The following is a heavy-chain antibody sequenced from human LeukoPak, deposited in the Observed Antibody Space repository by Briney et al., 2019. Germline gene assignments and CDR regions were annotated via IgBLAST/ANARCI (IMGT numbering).Heavy chain of an antibody. CDR3: ANDRGYGSGSYYAYYFDS. CDR1: GFTFSNYA. V-gene: IGHV3-23*01. Sequence: GGSLRLSCAASGFTFSNYAVSWVRQAPGEGLEWVSAISGSGASIYYADSVRGRFTISRDNSKNRLYLQMNSLRAEDTALYYCANDRGYGSGSYYAYYFDSWGQGTLVTVSS. CDR2: ISGSGASI. D-gene: IGHD3-10*01. J-gene: IGHJ4*02.